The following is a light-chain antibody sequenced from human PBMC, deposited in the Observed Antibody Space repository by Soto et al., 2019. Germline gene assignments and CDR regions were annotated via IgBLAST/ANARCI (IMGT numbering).Light chain of an antibody. Sequence: ETLMTQSPATLSVSPGERATLSCRASQSVSTNLAWYQQKLGQAPRLLIYGASSRATGIPARFSGGGSGTEFTITISSLQSEEFAVYCCQQNNNRPRTFGQGTKVDIK. V-gene: IGKV3-15*01. CDR2: GAS. CDR3: QQNNNRPRT. CDR1: QSVSTN. J-gene: IGKJ1*01.